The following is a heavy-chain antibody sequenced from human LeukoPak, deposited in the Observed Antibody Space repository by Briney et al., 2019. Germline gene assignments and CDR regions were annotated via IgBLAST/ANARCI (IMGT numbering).Heavy chain of an antibody. CDR2: IYYSGST. V-gene: IGHV4-39*01. J-gene: IGHJ4*02. CDR3: ARRIGGYNVVDY. CDR1: GGSISSSSYY. Sequence: SETLSLTCTVSGGSISSSSYYWGWIRQPPGKGLEWIGSIYYSGSTYYNPSLKSQVTISVDTSKNQFSLKLSSVTAADTAVYYCARRIGGYNVVDYWGQGTLVTVSS. D-gene: IGHD5-24*01.